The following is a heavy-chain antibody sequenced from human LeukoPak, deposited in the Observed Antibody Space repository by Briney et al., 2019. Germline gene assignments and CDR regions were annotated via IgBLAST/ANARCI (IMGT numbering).Heavy chain of an antibody. V-gene: IGHV3-33*01. J-gene: IGHJ5*02. Sequence: PGRSLRLSCAASGFTFSSYGMHWVRQAPGKGLEWVAVIWYDGSNKYYADSVKGRFTISRDNSKNTLYPQMNSLRAEDTAVYYCARTRDDFWSGYYSWFDPWGQGTLVTVSS. CDR3: ARTRDDFWSGYYSWFDP. CDR1: GFTFSSYG. CDR2: IWYDGSNK. D-gene: IGHD3-3*01.